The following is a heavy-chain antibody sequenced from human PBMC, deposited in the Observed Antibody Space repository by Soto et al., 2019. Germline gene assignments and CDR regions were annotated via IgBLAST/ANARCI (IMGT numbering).Heavy chain of an antibody. CDR1: GGSFSGYY. Sequence: KTSETLSLTCAVYGGSFSGYYWSWLRQPPGKGLEWIGEINHSGSTNYNPSLKSRVTISVDTSKNQFSLKLSSVAAADTAVYFCAKNRRYSNYGPSLVGMDVWGQGTTVTVSS. CDR2: INHSGST. V-gene: IGHV4-34*01. CDR3: AKNRRYSNYGPSLVGMDV. J-gene: IGHJ6*02. D-gene: IGHD4-4*01.